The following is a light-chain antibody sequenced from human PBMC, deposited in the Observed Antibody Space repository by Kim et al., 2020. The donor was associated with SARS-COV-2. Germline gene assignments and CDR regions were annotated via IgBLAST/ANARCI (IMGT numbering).Light chain of an antibody. CDR3: QQANTFPLT. J-gene: IGKJ3*01. V-gene: IGKV1D-12*01. Sequence: DIQMIQSPSSVSASVGDRVTITCRASRGISSWLAWYQQKPGKAPKLLIYAASKLQSGVPSRFSGSGSGTDFTLTINSLQPEDFATYYCQQANTFPLTFGPGTKVDIK. CDR1: RGISSW. CDR2: AAS.